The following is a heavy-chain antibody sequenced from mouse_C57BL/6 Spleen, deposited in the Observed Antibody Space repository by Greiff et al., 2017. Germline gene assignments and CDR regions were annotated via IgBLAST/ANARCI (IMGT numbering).Heavy chain of an antibody. CDR1: GYSFTDYY. J-gene: IGHJ3*01. CDR2: INPNYGTT. Sequence: EVQLQQPGPELVKPGASVKISCKASGYSFTDYYMHWVKQSHGKSLEWIGVINPNYGTTSYNQKFKGKATLTVDQSSSTAYMQLNSLTSEDSAVYYCARSTTARFADWGQGTLVTVSA. V-gene: IGHV1-39*01. CDR3: ARSTTARFAD. D-gene: IGHD1-2*01.